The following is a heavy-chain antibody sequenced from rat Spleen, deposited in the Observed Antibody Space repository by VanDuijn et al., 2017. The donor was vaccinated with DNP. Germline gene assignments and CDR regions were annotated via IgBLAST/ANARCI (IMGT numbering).Heavy chain of an antibody. CDR1: GYSITSSS. D-gene: IGHD1-2*01. CDR2: ISYSGTT. J-gene: IGHJ4*01. Sequence: EVQLQESGPGLLRPSQSLSLTCSVTGYSITSSSRWNWIREFPRNKMEYIGHISYSGTTNYNPSLKSRISITRDTSRNQFFLQLNSVTPEDTAIYYCARGRLYPHYAMDAWGQGTSVTVSS. CDR3: ARGRLYPHYAMDA. V-gene: IGHV3-1*01.